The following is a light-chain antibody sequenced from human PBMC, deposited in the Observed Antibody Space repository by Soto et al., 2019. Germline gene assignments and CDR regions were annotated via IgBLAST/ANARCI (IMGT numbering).Light chain of an antibody. Sequence: IQMTQSPSSLSASVGDRVIITCRARQSISTYLNWYQQKPGKAPKLLIYGASSLQRGVPSRFSGSGSGTDFTLTISSLQPEDFATYFCQQSYTTPYTFGQGTKLEIK. J-gene: IGKJ2*01. CDR2: GAS. V-gene: IGKV1-39*01. CDR3: QQSYTTPYT. CDR1: QSISTY.